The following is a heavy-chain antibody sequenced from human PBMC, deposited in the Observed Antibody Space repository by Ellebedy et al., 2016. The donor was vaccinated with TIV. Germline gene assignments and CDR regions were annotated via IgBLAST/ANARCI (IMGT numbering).Heavy chain of an antibody. CDR1: GYTFTSYA. CDR2: INTNTGNP. V-gene: IGHV7-4-1*01. D-gene: IGHD3-16*01. J-gene: IGHJ4*02. Sequence: AASVKVSCKASGYTFTSYAMNWVRQAPGQGLEWMGWINTNTGNPTYAQGFTGRFVFSLDTSVSTAYLQICSLKAEDTAVYYGAREITFGESTGRDYWGQGTLVTVSS. CDR3: AREITFGESTGRDY.